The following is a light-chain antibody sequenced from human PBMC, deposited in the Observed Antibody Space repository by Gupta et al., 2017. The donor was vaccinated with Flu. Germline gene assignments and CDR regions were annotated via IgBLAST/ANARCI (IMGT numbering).Light chain of an antibody. CDR3: QQRYSTGCT. CDR1: QRISRY. CDR2: GAS. V-gene: IGKV1-39*01. Sequence: PSSLSASVGDRVTITFRASQRISRYLHWYQHKPGEVPKLLIYGASRLNSGVPSRISGSGYWTDFTLTISMRQREDFAIYYCQQRYSTGCTFGQGTKLDIK. J-gene: IGKJ2*02.